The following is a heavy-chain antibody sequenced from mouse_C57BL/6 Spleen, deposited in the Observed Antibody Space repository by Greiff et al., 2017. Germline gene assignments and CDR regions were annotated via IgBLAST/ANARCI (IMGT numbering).Heavy chain of an antibody. CDR2: ISYDGSN. CDR1: GYSITSGYY. D-gene: IGHD1-1*01. CDR3: AREDDGSSDVRYFDV. V-gene: IGHV3-6*01. J-gene: IGHJ1*03. Sequence: EVKLQESGPGLVKPSQSLSLTCSVTGYSITSGYYWNWIRQFPGNQLEWMGYISYDGSNNYNPSLKNRIPLTRDTAKNQFFLRLNSVTTEDTATYYCAREDDGSSDVRYFDVWGTGTTVTVSS.